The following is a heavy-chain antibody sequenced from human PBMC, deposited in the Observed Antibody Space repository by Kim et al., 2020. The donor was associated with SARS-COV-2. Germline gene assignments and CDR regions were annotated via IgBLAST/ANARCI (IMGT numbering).Heavy chain of an antibody. J-gene: IGHJ4*02. Sequence: GGSLRLSCAASGFTFSSYGMHWVRQAPGKGLEWVAVIWYDGSNKYYADSVKGRFTISRDNSKNTLYLQMNSLRAEDTAVYYCATEYCSGGSCYSGWADYWGQGTLVTVSS. CDR3: ATEYCSGGSCYSGWADY. CDR1: GFTFSSYG. CDR2: IWYDGSNK. V-gene: IGHV3-33*01. D-gene: IGHD2-15*01.